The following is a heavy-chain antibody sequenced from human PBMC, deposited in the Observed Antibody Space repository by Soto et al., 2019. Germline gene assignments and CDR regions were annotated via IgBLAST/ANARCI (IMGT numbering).Heavy chain of an antibody. CDR1: GFTFSSYG. CDR2: IWYDGSNK. Sequence: GGSLRLSCAASGFTFSSYGMHWVRQAPGKGLEWVAVIWYDGSNKYYADSVKGRFTISRDNSKNTLYLQMNSLGAEDTAVYYCARESTERVDIEGYYYYYYGMDVWGQGTTVTVSS. CDR3: ARESTERVDIEGYYYYYYGMDV. J-gene: IGHJ6*02. V-gene: IGHV3-33*01. D-gene: IGHD2-2*03.